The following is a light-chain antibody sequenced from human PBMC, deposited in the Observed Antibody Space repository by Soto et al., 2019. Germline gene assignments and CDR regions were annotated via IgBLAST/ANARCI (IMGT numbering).Light chain of an antibody. J-gene: IGLJ1*01. Sequence: QSVLTQPASGSGSPGQSITIPCTGNSSDVGGYNYVSWYQQHPGKAPKLMIYDVSNRPSGVSYRFSGSKSGNTASLTISGLQAEDEADYYCISYTTSGTYVFGTGTKVTVL. V-gene: IGLV2-14*01. CDR1: SSDVGGYNY. CDR3: ISYTTSGTYV. CDR2: DVS.